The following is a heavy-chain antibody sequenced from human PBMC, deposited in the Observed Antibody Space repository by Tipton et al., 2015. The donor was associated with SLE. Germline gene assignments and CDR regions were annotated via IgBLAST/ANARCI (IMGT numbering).Heavy chain of an antibody. Sequence: SLRLSCTASTFSLSTFTMHWVRQAPGKGLEWVAVLSNDGTNKYYADSVKGRFTISRDTSKNTVYLQMTSLRAEDTAVYYCARDGGGGHCSSTSCYTGDWFDPWGQGTLVTVSS. J-gene: IGHJ5*02. CDR2: LSNDGTNK. D-gene: IGHD2-2*02. CDR3: ARDGGGGHCSSTSCYTGDWFDP. CDR1: TFSLSTFT. V-gene: IGHV3-30*04.